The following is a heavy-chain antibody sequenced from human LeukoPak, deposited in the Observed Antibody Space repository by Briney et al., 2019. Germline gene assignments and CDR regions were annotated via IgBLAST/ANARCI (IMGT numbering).Heavy chain of an antibody. CDR1: GYTFTSYS. D-gene: IGHD2-15*01. J-gene: IGHJ4*02. V-gene: IGHV1-46*01. CDR3: ARGLRPESTYCSGGSCLFDY. Sequence: ASVKVSCKASGYTFTSYSMHWVRQAPGQGLEWMGINNPSGGSTTYAQKFRGRVTMTRDTSTSTVYMELSSLRSEDTAVYYCARGLRPESTYCSGGSCLFDYWGQGTLVTVSS. CDR2: NNPSGGST.